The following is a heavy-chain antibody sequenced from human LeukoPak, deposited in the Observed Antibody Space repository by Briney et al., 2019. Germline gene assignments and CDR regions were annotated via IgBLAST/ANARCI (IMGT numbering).Heavy chain of an antibody. D-gene: IGHD5-18*01. V-gene: IGHV3-48*03. CDR2: ISSSGSTI. Sequence: PGGSLRLSCAASGFTFSSYEMNWVRQAPGKGLEWVSYISSSGSTIYYADSVKGRFTISRDNAKNSLYLQMNSLRAEDTAVYYCARAAAMEYYYYYYMDVWGKGTTVTVSS. CDR1: GFTFSSYE. CDR3: ARAAAMEYYYYYYMDV. J-gene: IGHJ6*03.